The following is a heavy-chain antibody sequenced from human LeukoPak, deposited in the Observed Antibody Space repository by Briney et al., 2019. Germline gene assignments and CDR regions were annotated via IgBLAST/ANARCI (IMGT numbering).Heavy chain of an antibody. D-gene: IGHD1-1*01. J-gene: IGHJ4*02. CDR3: ARAGNLNDFDY. CDR2: IYYSGST. V-gene: IGHV4-59*12. Sequence: SETLSLTCTVSGGSISSYYWSWIRQPPGKGLEWIGYIYYSGSTNYNPSLKSRVTISVDTSKNQFSLSLTSVTAADTAVYYCARAGNLNDFDYWGQGTLVTVSS. CDR1: GGSISSYY.